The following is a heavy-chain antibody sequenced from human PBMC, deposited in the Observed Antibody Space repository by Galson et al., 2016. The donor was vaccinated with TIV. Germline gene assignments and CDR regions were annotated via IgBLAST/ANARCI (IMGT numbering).Heavy chain of an antibody. CDR3: IRDLGRLRDC. V-gene: IGHV1-46*03. J-gene: IGHJ4*02. D-gene: IGHD7-27*01. CDR2: IDPTYGGT. Sequence: SVKVSCKASGNIFTRDYVHWVRQAPGQGLEWMGVIDPTYGGTTFARKFQALVTMTRDTSTSTAYMEVSGLKSDDTAVYYCIRDLGRLRDCWGQGTLVTVSS. CDR1: GNIFTRDY.